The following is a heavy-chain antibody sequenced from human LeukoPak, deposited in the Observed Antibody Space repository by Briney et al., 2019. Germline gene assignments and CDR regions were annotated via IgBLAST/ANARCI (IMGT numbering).Heavy chain of an antibody. D-gene: IGHD2-15*01. Sequence: GASVKVSCKASGYTFTGYYMHWVRQAPGQGLEWMGWINPNSGGTNYAQKFQGRVTMTRDTSISTAYMELSRLRSDDTAVYYCARDSGAIVVVVAANPEDWFDPWGQGTRVTVSS. CDR2: INPNSGGT. V-gene: IGHV1-2*02. CDR1: GYTFTGYY. J-gene: IGHJ5*02. CDR3: ARDSGAIVVVVAANPEDWFDP.